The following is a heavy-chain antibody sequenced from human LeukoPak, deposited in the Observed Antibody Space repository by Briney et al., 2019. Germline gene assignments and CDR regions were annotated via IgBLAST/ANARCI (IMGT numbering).Heavy chain of an antibody. CDR3: SRGSYNSGGTSDY. Sequence: GGSLRLSCAASGFTFSDYSMNWVRQAPGKGLEWVSYISTSGNYIYYADSVKGRFTISRDNAKNSLYLQMNSLRAEDTAVYYCSRGSYNSGGTSDYWGQGNLSPSPQ. CDR2: ISTSGNYI. V-gene: IGHV3-21*01. CDR1: GFTFSDYS. J-gene: IGHJ4*02. D-gene: IGHD2-15*01.